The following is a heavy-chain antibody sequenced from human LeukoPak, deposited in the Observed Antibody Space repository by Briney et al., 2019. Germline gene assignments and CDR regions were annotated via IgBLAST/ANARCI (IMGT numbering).Heavy chain of an antibody. CDR3: ARDLSSTVYYYYYMDV. D-gene: IGHD4-11*01. Sequence: SVKVSCKASGGTFSSYAISWVRQAPGQGLEWIGGIIPIFGTANYAQKFQGRVTITADESTSTAYMELSSLRSEDTAVYYCARDLSSTVYYYYYMDVWGKGTMVTVSS. V-gene: IGHV1-69*01. CDR1: GGTFSSYA. J-gene: IGHJ6*03. CDR2: IIPIFGTA.